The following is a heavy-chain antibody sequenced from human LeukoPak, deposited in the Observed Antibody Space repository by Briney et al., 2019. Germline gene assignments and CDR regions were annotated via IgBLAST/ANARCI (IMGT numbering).Heavy chain of an antibody. V-gene: IGHV3-66*01. CDR1: GFSVSRNY. J-gene: IGHJ4*02. CDR2: IYSGGST. D-gene: IGHD3-22*01. CDR3: ARGYFDSSGEFDY. Sequence: GGSLRLSCAASGFSVSRNYMTWVRQAPGEGLEWVSLIYSGGSTSYADSVKGRFTISRDNSKNTLYLQMNSLRAEDTAVYYCARGYFDSSGEFDYWGQGTLVTVSS.